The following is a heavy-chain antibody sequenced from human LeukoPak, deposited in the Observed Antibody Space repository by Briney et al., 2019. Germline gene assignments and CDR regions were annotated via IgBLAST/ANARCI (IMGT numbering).Heavy chain of an antibody. CDR3: ARAGYDSSGYYSY. D-gene: IGHD3-22*01. J-gene: IGHJ4*02. Sequence: ASVKVSCKASGYTFTSYGISWVRQAPGQGLEWMGITNPSGGSTSYAQKFQGRVTMTRDTSTSTVYMELGSLRSEDTAVYYCARAGYDSSGYYSYWGQGTLVTVSS. CDR1: GYTFTSYG. CDR2: TNPSGGST. V-gene: IGHV1-46*01.